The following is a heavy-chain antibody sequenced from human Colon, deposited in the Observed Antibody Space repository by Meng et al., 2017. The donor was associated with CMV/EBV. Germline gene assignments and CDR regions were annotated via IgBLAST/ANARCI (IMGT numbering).Heavy chain of an antibody. V-gene: IGHV1-18*04. CDR1: GFPFTSYS. CDR2: ISAYNGNT. D-gene: IGHD4-23*01. CDR3: ARLNGGNSGDWFDP. J-gene: IGHJ5*02. Sequence: ASVKVSCKASGFPFTSYSFTWVRQAPGQGLEWLGWISAYNGNTNYAQIVQGRVTMTTDPSTTTAYMELRNLRSDDTAVYYCARLNGGNSGDWFDPWGQGRLVTVSS.